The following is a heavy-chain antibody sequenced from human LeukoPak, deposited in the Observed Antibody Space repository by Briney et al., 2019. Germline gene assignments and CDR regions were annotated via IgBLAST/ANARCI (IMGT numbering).Heavy chain of an antibody. J-gene: IGHJ4*02. V-gene: IGHV1-2*02. CDR1: GYTFTGYY. CDR2: INPNSGGT. CDR3: AKEGDYDILTGYPRGIDY. D-gene: IGHD3-9*01. Sequence: ASVKVSCKASGYTFTGYYMHWVRQAPGQGLEWMGWINPNSGGTNYAQKFQGRVTMTSDMSTSTVYMELSSLRSEDTAVYYCAKEGDYDILTGYPRGIDYWGQGTLVTVSS.